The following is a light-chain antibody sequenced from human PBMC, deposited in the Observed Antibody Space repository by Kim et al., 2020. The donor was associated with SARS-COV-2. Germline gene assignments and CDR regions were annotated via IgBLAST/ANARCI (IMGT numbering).Light chain of an antibody. CDR3: AAWDDSLIGWV. Sequence: QSVLTQPPSTSGTPGQRVTISCSGSRSNIGSNTVNWYQQLPGAAPKLLMYDSNQRPSGVPDRFSCSKSGTSASLAISGLQSEDEADYYCAAWDDSLIGWVFGGGTKVTVL. CDR1: RSNIGSNT. V-gene: IGLV1-44*01. CDR2: DSN. J-gene: IGLJ3*02.